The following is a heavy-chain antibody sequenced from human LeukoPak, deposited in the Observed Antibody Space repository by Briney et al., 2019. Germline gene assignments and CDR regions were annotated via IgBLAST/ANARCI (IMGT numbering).Heavy chain of an antibody. D-gene: IGHD6-6*01. J-gene: IGHJ4*02. Sequence: GGSLRLSCAAPGFTFSSYWMHWVRQAPGEGLGWGSAIIGTGSYTHYADSVKGRFTVSRDNSKNTLYLQMDSMRADDTGVYYCAKVAGFYSISSFGYIDNWGQGTQVTVSS. V-gene: IGHV3-23*01. CDR3: AKVAGFYSISSFGYIDN. CDR1: GFTFSSYW. CDR2: IIGTGSYT.